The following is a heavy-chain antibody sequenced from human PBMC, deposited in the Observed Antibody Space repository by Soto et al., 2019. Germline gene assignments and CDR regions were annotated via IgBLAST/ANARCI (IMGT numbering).Heavy chain of an antibody. CDR3: TSSLISVVRGVIGWFDP. CDR2: IRSKANSYAT. D-gene: IGHD3-10*01. V-gene: IGHV3-73*01. J-gene: IGHJ5*02. Sequence: GGSLRLSCAASGFTFSGSAMHWVRQASGKGLEWVGRIRSKANSYATAYAASVKGRFTISRDDSKNTAYLQMNSLKTEDTAVYYCTSSLISVVRGVIGWFDPWGQGTLVTVSS. CDR1: GFTFSGSA.